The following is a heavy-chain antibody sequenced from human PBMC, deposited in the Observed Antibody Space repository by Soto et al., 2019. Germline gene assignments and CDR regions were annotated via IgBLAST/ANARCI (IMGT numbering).Heavy chain of an antibody. V-gene: IGHV1-18*01. CDR2: ISGLNGNT. CDR3: ARDLFGEDGAGYFDY. D-gene: IGHD3-10*01. CDR1: GYSFSTYG. Sequence: QVHLVQSGVEVKKSGASVKVSCKASGYSFSTYGISWVRQAPGQGLEWMGWISGLNGNTNYAQNLQGRVTMTTDTSTSTAYMELRSLGFDDTAMYYCARDLFGEDGAGYFDYWGQGTLVTVSS. J-gene: IGHJ4*02.